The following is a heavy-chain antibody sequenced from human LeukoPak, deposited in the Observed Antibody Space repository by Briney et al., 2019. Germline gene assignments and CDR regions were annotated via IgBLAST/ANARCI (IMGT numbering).Heavy chain of an antibody. CDR1: GGSIISTNC. CDR3: ARARTGGLRVGDPNYYMDV. J-gene: IGHJ6*03. D-gene: IGHD3-16*01. Sequence: SGTLSLTCAVSGGSIISTNCWSWVRQPPGKGLEWIVEIYHSGSTNYNPSLKSRVTISVDNSKDQFSLNLSSVTAADTAVYYCARARTGGLRVGDPNYYMDVWGKGTTVTVSS. V-gene: IGHV4-4*02. CDR2: IYHSGST.